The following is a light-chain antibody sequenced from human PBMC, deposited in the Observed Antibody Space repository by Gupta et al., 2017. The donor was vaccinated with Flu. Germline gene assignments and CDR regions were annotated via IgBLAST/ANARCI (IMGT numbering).Light chain of an antibody. J-gene: IGLJ3*02. Sequence: QSVLTQPPSVSGAPGQKVTISCTGSSSNIGAGYDVHWYQQRPGTAPKLLIQGNTNRPSVVPDRFSGSKSGTSASLAITGLQAEDEADYYCQAYDSGRWVFGGGTKLTVL. V-gene: IGLV1-40*01. CDR2: GNT. CDR3: QAYDSGRWV. CDR1: SSNIGAGYD.